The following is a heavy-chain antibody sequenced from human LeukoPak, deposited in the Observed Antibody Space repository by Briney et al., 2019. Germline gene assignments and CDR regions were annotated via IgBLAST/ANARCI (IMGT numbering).Heavy chain of an antibody. CDR1: GFTFGSYA. V-gene: IGHV3-30*18. J-gene: IGHJ4*02. CDR3: AKGVRFSGSYVDY. Sequence: GGSLRLSCAASGFTFGSYAMHWVRQAPGKGLEWVALISYDGSNKYYADSVKGRFIISRDNSKNTLYLQMNSLRAEDTAVYYCAKGVRFSGSYVDYWGQGTLVTVSS. D-gene: IGHD1-26*01. CDR2: ISYDGSNK.